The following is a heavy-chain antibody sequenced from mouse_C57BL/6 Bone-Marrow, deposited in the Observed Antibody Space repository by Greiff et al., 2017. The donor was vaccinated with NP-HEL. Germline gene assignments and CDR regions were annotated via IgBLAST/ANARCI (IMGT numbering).Heavy chain of an antibody. CDR1: GYSITSGYY. D-gene: IGHD2-4*01. CDR3: ASGIYYDYDDFAY. CDR2: ISYDGSN. J-gene: IGHJ3*01. Sequence: EVKLQESGPGLVKPSQSLSLTCSVTGYSITSGYYWNWIRQFPGNKLEWKGYISYDGSNNYNPSLKNRISITRDTSKNQFFLKLNSVTTEDTATYYCASGIYYDYDDFAYWGQGTLVTVSA. V-gene: IGHV3-6*01.